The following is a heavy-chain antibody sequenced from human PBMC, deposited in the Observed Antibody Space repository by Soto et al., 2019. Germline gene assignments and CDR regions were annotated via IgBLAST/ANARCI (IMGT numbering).Heavy chain of an antibody. Sequence: EVQLVESGGGLVQPGRSLRLSCAASGFTFDDYAMHWVRQAPGKGLEWVSGISWNSGSIRYADSVKGRFTISRDHAKTSLYLQINSLSGEDTALYYCARGAAAPTGVWYFDLWGRGTLVTVSS. CDR1: GFTFDDYA. J-gene: IGHJ2*01. V-gene: IGHV3-9*01. CDR2: ISWNSGSI. D-gene: IGHD6-13*01. CDR3: ARGAAAPTGVWYFDL.